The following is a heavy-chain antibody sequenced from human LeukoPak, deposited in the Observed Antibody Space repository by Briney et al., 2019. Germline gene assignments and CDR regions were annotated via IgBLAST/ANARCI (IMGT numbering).Heavy chain of an antibody. D-gene: IGHD3-10*01. V-gene: IGHV4-4*02. CDR1: GGSISSSNW. J-gene: IGHJ4*02. CDR3: ARDSSYYYKSGSPRGEFDY. CDR2: IYHSGNT. Sequence: PSGTLSRTCAVSGGSISSSNWWNWVRQPPGKGLEWIGEIYHSGNTNYYPSLKSRVTISVDKSKDQLSLRLSSVAAADTDVYYCARDSSYYYKSGSPRGEFDYWGQGTQVTVSS.